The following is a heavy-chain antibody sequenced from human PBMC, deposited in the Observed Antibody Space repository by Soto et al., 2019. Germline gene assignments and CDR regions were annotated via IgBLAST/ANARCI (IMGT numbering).Heavy chain of an antibody. CDR3: ATVRPLSDCTSTSCLGAFDI. CDR1: EFNFRSYA. V-gene: IGHV3-23*01. CDR2: ITASADTT. D-gene: IGHD2-2*01. Sequence: EEQLLESGGGLVRPGGSLRLSCAASEFNFRSYAMSWVRQAPEKGVEWVSAITASADTTYYADSVKGRFTISRDNSKNTLYLRMNSLRAEDTSLYYCATVRPLSDCTSTSCLGAFDIWGQGTMVTVS. J-gene: IGHJ3*02.